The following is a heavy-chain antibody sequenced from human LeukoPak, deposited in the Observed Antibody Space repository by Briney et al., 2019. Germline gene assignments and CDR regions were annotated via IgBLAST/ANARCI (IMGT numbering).Heavy chain of an antibody. CDR2: ISSLSTTI. CDR3: ARDKEA. CDR1: GFTFSGYY. J-gene: IGHJ5*02. Sequence: GGSLRLSCAASGFTFSGYYMSWIRQAPGKGLEWVSYISSLSTTIYYTDSVKGRFTVSTDNAKNSLYRQMNSLRVEDTAMYYCARDKEAWGQGTLVTVSS. V-gene: IGHV3-11*04.